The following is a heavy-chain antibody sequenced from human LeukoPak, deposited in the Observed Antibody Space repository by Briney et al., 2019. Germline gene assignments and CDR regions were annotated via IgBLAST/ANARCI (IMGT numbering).Heavy chain of an antibody. J-gene: IGHJ4*02. Sequence: PGGSLRLSCAASGFTFSSYAMHWVRQAPGKGLEYVSAISSNGGSTYYANSVKGRFTISRDNSKNTLYLQMGSLRAEDMAVYYCARVGRGGYSYGDYWGQGTLVTVSS. CDR3: ARVGRGGYSYGDY. D-gene: IGHD5-18*01. V-gene: IGHV3-64*01. CDR1: GFTFSSYA. CDR2: ISSNGGST.